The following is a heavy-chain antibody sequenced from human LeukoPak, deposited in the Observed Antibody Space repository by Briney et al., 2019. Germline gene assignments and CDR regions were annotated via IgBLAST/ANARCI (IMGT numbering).Heavy chain of an antibody. V-gene: IGHV1-69*13. CDR2: IIPIFGTA. CDR1: GGTFSSYA. J-gene: IGHJ1*01. D-gene: IGHD2-2*01. CDR3: ARDVSSLGYCSSTSCLNGAEYFQH. Sequence: ASVKVSCKASGGTFSSYAISWVRQAPGQGLEWMGGIIPIFGTANYAQKFQGRVTITADESTSTAYMELSSLRSEDTAVYYCARDVSSLGYCSSTSCLNGAEYFQHWGQGTLVTVSS.